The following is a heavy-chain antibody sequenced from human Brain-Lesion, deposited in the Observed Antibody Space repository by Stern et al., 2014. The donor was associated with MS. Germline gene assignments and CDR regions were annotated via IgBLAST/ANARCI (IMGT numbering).Heavy chain of an antibody. CDR3: TRTRANYYYGMDV. CDR2: IGNKANNYAT. J-gene: IGHJ6*02. D-gene: IGHD5-24*01. Sequence: EVQLVESGGGLVQPGGSLKLSCAASGPTFTASALHWVRQASGTGLEWVGRIGNKANNYATAYAESVKGSVTISRDDSKNTAYLQMNSLKSEDTAVYYCTRTRANYYYGMDVWGQGTTVTVSS. V-gene: IGHV3-73*02. CDR1: GPTFTASA.